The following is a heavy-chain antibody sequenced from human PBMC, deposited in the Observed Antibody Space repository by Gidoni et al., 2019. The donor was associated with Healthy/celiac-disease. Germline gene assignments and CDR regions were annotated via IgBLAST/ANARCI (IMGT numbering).Heavy chain of an antibody. D-gene: IGHD3-22*01. V-gene: IGHV4-59*01. CDR2: IYYSGST. CDR3: AGSSYYYDSSGFPDY. J-gene: IGHJ4*02. CDR1: GGSISSYY. Sequence: QVQLQESGPGLVKPSETLSLTCTVSGGSISSYYWSWIRQPPGKGLEWIGYIYYSGSTNYNPSLKSRVTISVDTSKNQFSLKLSSVTAADTAVYYCAGSSYYYDSSGFPDYWGQGTLVTVSS.